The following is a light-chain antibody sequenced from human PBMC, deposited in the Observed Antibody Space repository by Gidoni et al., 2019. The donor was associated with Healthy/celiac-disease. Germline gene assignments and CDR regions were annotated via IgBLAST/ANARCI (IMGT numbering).Light chain of an antibody. CDR3: QQYYSYSYT. Sequence: AIRMTQSPSSLSASHADRVTITSRAHQGISSYLAWYQQKPGKAPKLLIYAASTMQSGIPSRFSGSGSGTDFTLTISCLQSEDFAAYYCQQYYSYSYTFGQGTKLEIK. J-gene: IGKJ2*01. CDR2: AAS. CDR1: QGISSY. V-gene: IGKV1-8*01.